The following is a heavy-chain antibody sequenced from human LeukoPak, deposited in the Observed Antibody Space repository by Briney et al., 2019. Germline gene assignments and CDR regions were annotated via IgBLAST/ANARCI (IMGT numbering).Heavy chain of an antibody. V-gene: IGHV3-23*01. CDR2: IRGGSEDS. D-gene: IGHD6-13*01. J-gene: IGHJ6*02. Sequence: GGSLRLSCTASVFTFAGYAMTWVRQAPGKGLERGSSIRGGSEDSYYADSVKGRFPISRNNPRRPLYVQMNSLRADDTAVYYCGRTIAQYSNSWLYYFYGLDVWGQGTTVTVSS. CDR3: GRTIAQYSNSWLYYFYGLDV. CDR1: VFTFAGYA.